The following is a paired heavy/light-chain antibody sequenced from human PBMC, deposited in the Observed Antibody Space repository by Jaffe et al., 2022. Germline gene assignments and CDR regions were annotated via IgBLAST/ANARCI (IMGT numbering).Heavy chain of an antibody. CDR2: ISSSGSTI. J-gene: IGHJ6*03. D-gene: IGHD2-15*01. V-gene: IGHV3-11*01. CDR1: GFTFSDYY. CDR3: ARDASASVACSGGSCYSIGYYYYMDV. Sequence: QVQLVESGGGLVKPGGSLRLSCAASGFTFSDYYMSWIRQAPGKGLEWVSYISSSGSTIYYADSVKGRFTISRDNAKNSLYLQMNSLRAEDTAVYYCARDASASVACSGGSCYSIGYYYYMDVWGKGTTVTVSS.
Light chain of an antibody. CDR3: QQRSNWPRGT. Sequence: EIVLTQSPATLSLSPGERATLSCRASQSVSSYLAWYQQKPGQAPRLLIYDASNRATGIPARFSGSGSGTDFTLTISSLEPEDFAVYYCQQRSNWPRGTFGGGTKVEIK. CDR2: DAS. CDR1: QSVSSY. J-gene: IGKJ4*01. V-gene: IGKV3-11*01.